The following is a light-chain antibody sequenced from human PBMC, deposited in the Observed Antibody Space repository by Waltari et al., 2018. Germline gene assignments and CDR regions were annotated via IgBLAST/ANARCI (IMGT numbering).Light chain of an antibody. CDR2: EVT. CDR3: SSYTSTSTLV. Sequence: QSALTQPASVSGSPGQSITISCTGTSSDVGSYNYVSWYQQHPGKAPKLMIFEVTNRPSGISNRFSGSKSGNTASLTISGLRAEDEADFYCSSYTSTSTLVFGGGTKVIVL. CDR1: SSDVGSYNY. V-gene: IGLV2-14*01. J-gene: IGLJ2*01.